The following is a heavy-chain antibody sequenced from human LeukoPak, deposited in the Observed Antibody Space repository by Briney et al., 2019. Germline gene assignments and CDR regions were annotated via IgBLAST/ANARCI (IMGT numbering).Heavy chain of an antibody. CDR1: GGSISSGGYS. Sequence: PSETLSLTCAVSGGSISSGGYSWSWIRQPPGKGLEWIGEINHSGSTNYNPSLKSRVTISVDTSKNQFSLKLSSVTAADTAVYYCARRSRLTRYYDFWSGYYNIPHFDYWGQGTLVTVSS. V-gene: IGHV4-30-2*01. CDR2: INHSGST. J-gene: IGHJ4*02. D-gene: IGHD3-3*01. CDR3: ARRSRLTRYYDFWSGYYNIPHFDY.